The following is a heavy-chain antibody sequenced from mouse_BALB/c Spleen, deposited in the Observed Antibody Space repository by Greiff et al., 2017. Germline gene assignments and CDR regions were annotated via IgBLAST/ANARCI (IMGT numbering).Heavy chain of an antibody. V-gene: IGHV1S22*01. CDR3: TRAIYYGYDYYAMDY. J-gene: IGHJ4*01. Sequence: LQQPGSELVRPGASVKLSCKASGYTFTSYWMHWVKQRPGQGLEWIGNIYPGSGSTNYDEKFKSKATLTVDTSSSTAYMQLSSLTSEDSAVYYCTRAIYYGYDYYAMDYWGQGTSVTVSS. CDR2: IYPGSGST. D-gene: IGHD1-2*01. CDR1: GYTFTSYW.